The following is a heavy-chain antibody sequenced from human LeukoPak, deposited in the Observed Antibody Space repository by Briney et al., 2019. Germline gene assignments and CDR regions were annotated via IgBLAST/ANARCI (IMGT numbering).Heavy chain of an antibody. Sequence: GGSLRLTCAASGFTFSRYTMNWVRQAPGKGLEWVSSISSSSSYIYYADSVKGRFTISRDNAQNSLYLQMNSLRAEDTAVYYCARDRELGITAHWGQGTLVTVSS. J-gene: IGHJ4*02. D-gene: IGHD7-27*01. CDR2: ISSSSSYI. V-gene: IGHV3-21*01. CDR3: ARDRELGITAH. CDR1: GFTFSRYT.